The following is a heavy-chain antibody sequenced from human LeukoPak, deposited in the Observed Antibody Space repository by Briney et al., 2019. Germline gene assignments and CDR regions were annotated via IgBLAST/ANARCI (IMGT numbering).Heavy chain of an antibody. Sequence: ASVKVSCKASGGTFSSYAISWVRQAPGQGLEWMGRIIPILGIANYAQKFQGRVTITADKSTSTAYMELSSLRSEDTAVYYCARAERGSGWYGDGMDVWGQGTTVTVSS. D-gene: IGHD6-19*01. V-gene: IGHV1-69*04. CDR1: GGTFSSYA. CDR3: ARAERGSGWYGDGMDV. CDR2: IIPILGIA. J-gene: IGHJ6*02.